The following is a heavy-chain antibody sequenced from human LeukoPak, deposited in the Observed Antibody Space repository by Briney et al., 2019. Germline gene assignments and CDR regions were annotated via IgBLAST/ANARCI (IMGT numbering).Heavy chain of an antibody. CDR1: GFTFSSYS. Sequence: GGSLRLSCAASGFTFSSYSMNWVRQAPGKGLEWVSSISSSSSYIYYADSVKGRFTISRDNAKNSLYLQMNSLRAEDTAVYYCAREQGGRSGWSFDYYFDCWGQGTLVTVSS. D-gene: IGHD6-19*01. CDR3: AREQGGRSGWSFDYYFDC. CDR2: ISSSSSYI. V-gene: IGHV3-21*01. J-gene: IGHJ4*02.